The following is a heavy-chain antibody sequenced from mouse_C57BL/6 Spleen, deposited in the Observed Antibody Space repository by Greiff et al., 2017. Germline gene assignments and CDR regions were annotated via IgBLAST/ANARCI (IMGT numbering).Heavy chain of an antibody. V-gene: IGHV1-64*01. CDR1: GYTFTSYW. D-gene: IGHD3-2*02. CDR2: IHPNGGST. CDR3: ASDSSGYPPYFDY. J-gene: IGHJ2*01. Sequence: VQLQQPGAELVKPGASVKLSCKASGYTFTSYWMHWVKQRPGQGLEWIGMIHPNGGSTNYNEKFKGKATLTVDKSSSTAYMQLSSLTSEDSAVXYCASDSSGYPPYFDYWGQGTTLTVSS.